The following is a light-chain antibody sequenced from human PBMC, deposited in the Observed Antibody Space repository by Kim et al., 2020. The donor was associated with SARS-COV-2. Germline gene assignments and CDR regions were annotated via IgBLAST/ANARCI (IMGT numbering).Light chain of an antibody. CDR1: RVVSSSY. Sequence: SPGERATLPCMASRVVSSSYLAWYQQKPGQAPRLLIYGASSRATGIPDRFSGSGSGTDFTLTISRLEPEDFAVYYCQQYGSSPWTFGQGTKVDIK. CDR3: QQYGSSPWT. V-gene: IGKV3-20*01. J-gene: IGKJ1*01. CDR2: GAS.